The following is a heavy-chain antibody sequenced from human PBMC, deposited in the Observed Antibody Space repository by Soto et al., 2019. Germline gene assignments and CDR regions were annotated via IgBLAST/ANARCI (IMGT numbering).Heavy chain of an antibody. CDR3: ARDRVESGYPEYFQH. CDR1: GITFSSYA. J-gene: IGHJ1*01. Sequence: EVQLLESGGGLVQPGGSLRLSCAASGITFSSYAFSWVRQAAGKGLEWVSGISGSGNSTYYADSVKGRFSFSRDNSKNTVYLQMNSLRAEDTAVYYCARDRVESGYPEYFQHWGQGTLVTVSS. D-gene: IGHD3-22*01. V-gene: IGHV3-23*01. CDR2: ISGSGNST.